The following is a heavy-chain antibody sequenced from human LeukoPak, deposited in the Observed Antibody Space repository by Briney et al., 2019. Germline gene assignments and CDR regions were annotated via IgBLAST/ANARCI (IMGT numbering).Heavy chain of an antibody. Sequence: KPSESLSLTCVVSGDSISFDHYWAWIRQPPGEGLEWIGSINQNGGIHYNPSLKSRVTLSIDTSKNQFSLRLTSVTAADTDVYFCARQEYGDYDYYYLDVWGKGTTVTISS. CDR2: INQNGGI. V-gene: IGHV4-38-2*01. D-gene: IGHD4/OR15-4a*01. CDR3: ARQEYGDYDYYYLDV. J-gene: IGHJ6*03. CDR1: GDSISFDHY.